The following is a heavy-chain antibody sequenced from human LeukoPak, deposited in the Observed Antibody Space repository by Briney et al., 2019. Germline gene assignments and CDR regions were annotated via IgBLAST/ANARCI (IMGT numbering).Heavy chain of an antibody. CDR2: IYYSGST. Sequence: SETLSLTCTVSGGSISSYYWSWIRQPPGKGLEWIGYIYYSGSTNYNPSLKSRVTISVDTSKNQFSLKLSSVTAADTAVYYCARQITYYDSSGEAFDIWGQGTMVTVSS. V-gene: IGHV4-59*08. J-gene: IGHJ3*02. CDR1: GGSISSYY. CDR3: ARQITYYDSSGEAFDI. D-gene: IGHD3-22*01.